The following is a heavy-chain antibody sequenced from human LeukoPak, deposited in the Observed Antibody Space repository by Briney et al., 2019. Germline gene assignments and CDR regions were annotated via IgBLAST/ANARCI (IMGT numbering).Heavy chain of an antibody. V-gene: IGHV3-73*01. J-gene: IGHJ4*02. CDR1: GFTFSGSA. Sequence: PGGSLRLSCAASGFTFSGSAMHWVRQASGKGVEWVGRIRSKANSYATAYAASVKGRFTISRDDSKNTAYLQMNSLKTEDTAVYYCTSIYCSSTSCYCYWGQGTLVTVSS. CDR3: TSIYCSSTSCYCY. D-gene: IGHD2-2*01. CDR2: IRSKANSYAT.